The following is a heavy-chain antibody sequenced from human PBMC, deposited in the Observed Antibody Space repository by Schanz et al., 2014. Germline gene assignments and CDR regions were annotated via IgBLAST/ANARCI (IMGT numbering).Heavy chain of an antibody. CDR2: ISYSGST. D-gene: IGHD1-1*01. J-gene: IGHJ2*01. Sequence: QVQLQESGPGLVKPSQTLSLTCTVSGGSVSSGGDYWSWIRQHPGKGLEWIGFISYSGSTYYNPSLKSRVPISLDTSKNQFSLTLPSLTAADTAVYYCARDTTWRLDLWGRGTLVTVSS. CDR3: ARDTTWRLDL. CDR1: GGSVSSGGDY. V-gene: IGHV4-31*03.